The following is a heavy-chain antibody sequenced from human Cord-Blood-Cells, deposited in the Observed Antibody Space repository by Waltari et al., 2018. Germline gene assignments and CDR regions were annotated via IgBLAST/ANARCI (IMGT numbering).Heavy chain of an antibody. CDR2: CTPIFGTA. CDR3: ARDIRGILDAFDI. V-gene: IGHV1-69*01. J-gene: IGHJ3*02. CDR1: GGTFSSYA. Sequence: QVQLVQSGAEVKKPGSSVKASCKASGGTFSSYAISWVRQAPGQGLGGKGGCTPIFGTANYAPKSQGGVTLTAGESTSTGYMELRSLGSEDTAVYYCARDIRGILDAFDIWGQGTMVTVSS. D-gene: IGHD3-16*01.